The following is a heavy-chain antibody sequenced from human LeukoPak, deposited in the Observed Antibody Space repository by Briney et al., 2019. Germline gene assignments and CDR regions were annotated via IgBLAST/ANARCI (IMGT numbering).Heavy chain of an antibody. CDR1: GFTFSSYS. J-gene: IGHJ6*02. Sequence: GGSLRLSCAAFGFTFSSYSMNWVRQAPGKGLEWVSSISSSSSYIYYADSVKGRFTISRDNAKNSLYLQMNSLRAEDTAVYYCARGGDCSSTSCYQPTYYYYYYGIDVWGQGTTVTVSS. V-gene: IGHV3-21*01. D-gene: IGHD2-2*01. CDR3: ARGGDCSSTSCYQPTYYYYYYGIDV. CDR2: ISSSSSYI.